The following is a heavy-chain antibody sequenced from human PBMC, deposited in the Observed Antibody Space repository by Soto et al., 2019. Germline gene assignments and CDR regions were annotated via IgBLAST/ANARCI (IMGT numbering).Heavy chain of an antibody. D-gene: IGHD5-18*01. CDR2: INPSGVTT. J-gene: IGHJ4*02. CDR1: GYALSSYH. Sequence: QVQLVQSGAEVKKPGASVRVSCKASGYALSSYHMHWVRQAPGQGLEWMGIINPSGVTTAYAQKLQGRVTVTRDTATSTVYMDLSGLRSEDTAVYYCAGELPRSSGYSYGALDYWGQGTLVTVS. CDR3: AGELPRSSGYSYGALDY. V-gene: IGHV1-46*04.